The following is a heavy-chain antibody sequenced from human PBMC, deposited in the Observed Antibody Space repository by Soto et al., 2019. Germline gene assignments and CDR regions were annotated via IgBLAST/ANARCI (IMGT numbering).Heavy chain of an antibody. V-gene: IGHV4-30-4*01. CDR1: GGSISSGDYY. CDR2: IYYSGST. D-gene: IGHD3-22*01. J-gene: IGHJ4*02. CDR3: ARACYYDSSGYYYFDY. Sequence: SETLSLTCTVSGGSISSGDYYWSWIRQPPGKGLEWIGYIYYSGSTYYNPPLKSRVTISVDTSKNQFSLKLSSVTAADTAVYYCARACYYDSSGYYYFDYWGQGTLVTVSS.